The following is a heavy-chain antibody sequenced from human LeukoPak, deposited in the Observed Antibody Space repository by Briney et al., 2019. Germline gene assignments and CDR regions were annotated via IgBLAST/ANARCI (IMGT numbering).Heavy chain of an antibody. CDR1: GFTFSSYA. Sequence: AGGSLRPSCAASGFTFSSYAMSWVRQPPGEGLEWVSAISATDGSSYYADSVKGRFTISRDNSKNTLYLQVNSLRADDTAVYYCANRSPSGAFDIWGQGTMVTVSS. V-gene: IGHV3-23*01. J-gene: IGHJ3*02. CDR2: ISATDGSS. CDR3: ANRSPSGAFDI.